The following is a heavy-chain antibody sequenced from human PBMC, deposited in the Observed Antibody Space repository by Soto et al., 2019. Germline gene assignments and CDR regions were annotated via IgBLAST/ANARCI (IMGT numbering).Heavy chain of an antibody. D-gene: IGHD1-26*01. CDR1: GYRFTSYG. V-gene: IGHV1-18*04. CDR2: LSDYNGKT. J-gene: IGHJ4*02. CDR3: ARGYFFSGSYRIDH. Sequence: QVHLVQSGAEVKKPGASVKVSCKASGYRFTSYGISWVRQAPGQGLEWMGWLSDYNGKTIYTEKFQGRITMTIDTSTNTAYMELRSLRSGDTAVYYCARGYFFSGSYRIDHWGQGTLVTFSS.